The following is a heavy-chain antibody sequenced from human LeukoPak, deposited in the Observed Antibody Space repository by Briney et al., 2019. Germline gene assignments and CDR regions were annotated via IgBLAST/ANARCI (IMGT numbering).Heavy chain of an antibody. CDR3: ARDRGVVEPYYYYGMDV. D-gene: IGHD2-15*01. CDR1: GFTFSSYG. Sequence: GGSLRLSCAASGFTFSSYGMHWVRQAPGKGLEWVAVISYDGSNKYYADSVKGRFTISRDNSKNTLYLQMNSLRADDTAVYYCARDRGVVEPYYYYGMDVWGQGTTVTVSS. V-gene: IGHV3-30*03. CDR2: ISYDGSNK. J-gene: IGHJ6*02.